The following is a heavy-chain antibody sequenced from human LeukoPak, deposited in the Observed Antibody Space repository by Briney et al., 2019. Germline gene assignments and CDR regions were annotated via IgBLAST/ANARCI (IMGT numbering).Heavy chain of an antibody. Sequence: SETLSLTCTVSGGSISSYYWSWIRQPPGKGLEWIGYIYYSGSTNYNPSLKSRVTISVDTSKNQFSLKLSSVTAADTAVYCCARTGPRQLIDYWGQGTLVTVSS. CDR1: GGSISSYY. J-gene: IGHJ4*02. CDR2: IYYSGST. CDR3: ARTGPRQLIDY. V-gene: IGHV4-59*01. D-gene: IGHD6-19*01.